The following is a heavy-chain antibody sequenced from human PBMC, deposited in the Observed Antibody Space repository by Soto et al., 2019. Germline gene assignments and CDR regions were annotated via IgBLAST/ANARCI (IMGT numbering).Heavy chain of an antibody. CDR2: IWYDGSNK. CDR3: ARLIGDCSSTSCAYYFDY. D-gene: IGHD2-2*01. V-gene: IGHV3-33*01. CDR1: GFTFSSYG. Sequence: GGSLRLSCAASGFTFSSYGMHWVRQAPGKGLEWVAVIWYDGSNKYYADSVKGRFTISRDNSKNTLYLQMNSLRAEDTAVYYCARLIGDCSSTSCAYYFDYWGQGTLVTVSS. J-gene: IGHJ4*02.